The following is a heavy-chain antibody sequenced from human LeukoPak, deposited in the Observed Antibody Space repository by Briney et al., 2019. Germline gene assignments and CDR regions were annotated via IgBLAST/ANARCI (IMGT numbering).Heavy chain of an antibody. Sequence: ASVKVSRKASGYTFTNYGISWVRQAPGQGLEWMGWISLYNGNTNYAQKLQGRVTMTTDTSTSTAYMELRSLRSDDTAVYYCARDPHGGYPDYWGQGTLVTVSS. V-gene: IGHV1-18*01. CDR3: ARDPHGGYPDY. CDR1: GYTFTNYG. D-gene: IGHD5-18*01. J-gene: IGHJ4*02. CDR2: ISLYNGNT.